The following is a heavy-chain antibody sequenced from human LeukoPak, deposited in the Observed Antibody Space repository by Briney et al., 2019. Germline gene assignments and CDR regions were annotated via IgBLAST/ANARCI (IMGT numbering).Heavy chain of an antibody. CDR2: ISGGGDST. J-gene: IGHJ4*02. Sequence: PGGSLRLSCAASGFTFSSYAMSWVRQAPGKGLEWVSAISGGGDSTYYADSVKGRFTISRDNSKNTLYLQLNSLRAEDTAVYYRAKDQTPLGCSSTSCFLYYFDYWGQGTLVTVSS. CDR3: AKDQTPLGCSSTSCFLYYFDY. CDR1: GFTFSSYA. D-gene: IGHD2-2*01. V-gene: IGHV3-23*01.